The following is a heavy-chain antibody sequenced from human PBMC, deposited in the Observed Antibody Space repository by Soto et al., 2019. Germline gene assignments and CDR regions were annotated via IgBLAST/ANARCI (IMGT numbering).Heavy chain of an antibody. D-gene: IGHD2-21*02. CDR2: VYYTGST. J-gene: IGHJ5*02. CDR3: VRTAREGAVAPHWFDR. CDR1: GASIRSTDYY. Sequence: TLSLTCTVSGASIRSTDYYWSWIRQAPVKGLEWIGYVYYTGSTYYNPSLMSRLTISVDTSKNQFSLKLTSVTAAETAVYYCVRTAREGAVAPHWFDRWGQGTQVTVSS. V-gene: IGHV4-30-4*01.